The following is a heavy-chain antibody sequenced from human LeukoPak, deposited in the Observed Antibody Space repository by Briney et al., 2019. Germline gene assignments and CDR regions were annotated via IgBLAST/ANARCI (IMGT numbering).Heavy chain of an antibody. D-gene: IGHD6-13*01. CDR2: INHSGST. J-gene: IGHJ4*02. Sequence: SETLSLTCAVYGVSFSGYYWSWIRQPPGKGLEWIGEINHSGSTNYNPSLKSRVTISVDTSKNQFSLKLSSVTAADTAVYYCARAHWRQLVLGYWGQGTLVTVSS. CDR3: ARAHWRQLVLGY. V-gene: IGHV4-34*01. CDR1: GVSFSGYY.